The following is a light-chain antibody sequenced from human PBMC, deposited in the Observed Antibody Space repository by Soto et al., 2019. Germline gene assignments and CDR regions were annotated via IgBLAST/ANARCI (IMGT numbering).Light chain of an antibody. CDR2: EVS. V-gene: IGKV2-30*02. CDR1: QSLMHSDGNTY. J-gene: IGKJ1*01. Sequence: DVVMTQSPLSLPVTLGQPASISCRSSQSLMHSDGNTYLNWFQQRPGQSPRRLIYEVSDRDSGVPDRFGGSGSGTDFTLKISRVEAEDVGVYYCMQGTHWPWTFGQGTDVEIK. CDR3: MQGTHWPWT.